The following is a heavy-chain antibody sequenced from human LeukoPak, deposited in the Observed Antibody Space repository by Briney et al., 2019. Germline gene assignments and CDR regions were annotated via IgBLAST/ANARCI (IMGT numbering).Heavy chain of an antibody. J-gene: IGHJ4*02. CDR2: IYYSGST. D-gene: IGHD5-18*01. CDR1: GGSISSSSYY. V-gene: IGHV4-39*07. CDR3: ARGYGYFVDY. Sequence: SETLSLTCTVSGGSISSSSYYWGWIRQPPGKGLEWIGSIYYSGSTNYNPSLKSRVTMSVDTSKNQFSLKLSSVTAADTAVYYCARGYGYFVDYWGQGTLVTVSS.